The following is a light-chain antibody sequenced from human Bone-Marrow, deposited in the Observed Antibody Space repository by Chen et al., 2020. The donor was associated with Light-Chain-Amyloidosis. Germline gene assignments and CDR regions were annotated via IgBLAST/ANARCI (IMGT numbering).Light chain of an antibody. CDR1: SNDIDEYYY. CDR2: DVG. CDR3: SSYTSSSTRRVV. J-gene: IGLJ2*01. Sequence: QSALTPTASVSGSPRHSSTIPCTVPSNDIDEYYYVSCYQQHPGKAPKLVIYDVGNRPSGVSNRFSGSKSGNTASLTISGLQAEDEADYYCSSYTSSSTRRVVFGGGTKLTVL. V-gene: IGLV2-14*01.